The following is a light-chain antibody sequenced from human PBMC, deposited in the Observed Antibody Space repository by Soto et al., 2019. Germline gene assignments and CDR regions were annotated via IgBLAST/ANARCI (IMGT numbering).Light chain of an antibody. Sequence: DIQMTQSPSTLSASVGDRVTIACRASKGISSYLAWYQQKPGKAPQLLIYAASTLQSGVPSRFSGSGSGTDFTLTISSLQPEDFVTYYCQQLKSSPFTFGPGTKVDIK. CDR1: KGISSY. CDR3: QQLKSSPFT. J-gene: IGKJ3*01. CDR2: AAS. V-gene: IGKV1-9*01.